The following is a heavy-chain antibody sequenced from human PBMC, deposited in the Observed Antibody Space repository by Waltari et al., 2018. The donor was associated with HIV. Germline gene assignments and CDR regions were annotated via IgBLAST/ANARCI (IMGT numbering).Heavy chain of an antibody. CDR2: IRYDGSNK. CDR3: AKMGRYCSGGSCYSGAFGI. J-gene: IGHJ3*02. CDR1: GLTVSSYG. Sequence: QVQLVESGRGAVEPGGSLRLSWASLGLTVSSYGRLWVRQAPGKGLEWVAFIRYDGSNKYYADSVKGRFTISRDNSKNTLYLQMNSLRAEDTAVYYCAKMGRYCSGGSCYSGAFGIWGQGTMVTVSS. V-gene: IGHV3-30*02. D-gene: IGHD2-15*01.